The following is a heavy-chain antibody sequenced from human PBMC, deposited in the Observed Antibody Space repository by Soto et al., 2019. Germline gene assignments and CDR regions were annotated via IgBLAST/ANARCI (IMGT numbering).Heavy chain of an antibody. CDR1: GFTFNTYG. CDR3: AKSLAVAAGWFDP. CDR2: ISHDGSNE. D-gene: IGHD6-19*01. V-gene: IGHV3-30*18. J-gene: IGHJ5*02. Sequence: GGSLRLSCAASGFTFNTYGMHWVRQAPGKGLEWVAFISHDGSNEYYADSVKGRFTISRDNSKNTVFLQMNSLRGEDTAVYYCAKSLAVAAGWFDPWGQGALVTVSS.